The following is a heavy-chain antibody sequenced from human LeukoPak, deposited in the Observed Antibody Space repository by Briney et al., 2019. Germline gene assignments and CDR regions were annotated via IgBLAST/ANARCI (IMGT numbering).Heavy chain of an antibody. Sequence: GGSLRLSCAASGFTFSSYDMHWVRQATGKGLEWVSAIGTAGDTYYPGSVKGRFTISRENAKNSLYPQMNSLRAGDTAVYYCATLGPTEYFVYWGQGTLVTVSS. D-gene: IGHD4-11*01. CDR3: ATLGPTEYFVY. V-gene: IGHV3-13*04. J-gene: IGHJ4*02. CDR1: GFTFSSYD. CDR2: IGTAGDT.